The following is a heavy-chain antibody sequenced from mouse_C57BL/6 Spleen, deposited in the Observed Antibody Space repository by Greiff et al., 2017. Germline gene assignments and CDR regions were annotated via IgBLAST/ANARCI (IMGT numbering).Heavy chain of an antibody. D-gene: IGHD1-1*01. Sequence: EVQVVESGGGLVKPGGSLKLSCAASGFTFSDYGMHWVRQAPEKGLEWVAYISSGSSTIYYADTVKGRFPISRDNAKNTLFLQMTSLRSEDTAMYYCARRYYGSSYGYFDVWGTGTTVTVSS. CDR2: ISSGSSTI. CDR3: ARRYYGSSYGYFDV. CDR1: GFTFSDYG. J-gene: IGHJ1*03. V-gene: IGHV5-17*01.